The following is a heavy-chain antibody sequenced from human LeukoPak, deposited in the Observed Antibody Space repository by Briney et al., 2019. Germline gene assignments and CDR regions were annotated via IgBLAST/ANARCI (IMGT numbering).Heavy chain of an antibody. V-gene: IGHV4-59*08. CDR1: GGSISSYY. D-gene: IGHD5-12*01. J-gene: IGHJ4*02. CDR3: ARRQYSGYAFTN. Sequence: SETLSLTCTVSGGSISSYYWSWIRQPPGKGREWIGYIYFRGSTNYNPSLKSRVTISLDTSKDQFSLKRSSVTAADTAVYYCARRQYSGYAFTNWGQGTLVTVSS. CDR2: IYFRGST.